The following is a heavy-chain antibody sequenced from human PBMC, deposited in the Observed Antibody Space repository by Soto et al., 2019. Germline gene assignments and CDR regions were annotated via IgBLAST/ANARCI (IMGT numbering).Heavy chain of an antibody. CDR2: IYPSDSDT. J-gene: IGHJ5*02. V-gene: IGHV5-51*01. CDR3: ALGGRYCSSSSCHFDP. D-gene: IGHD2-2*01. Sequence: PGESLKISCKGSGYSFTSFWIGLVRQMPGKGLEWMGIIYPSDSDTRYSPSFQGQVTISVDKSISTAYLQWSSLKASDTAMYYCALGGRYCSSSSCHFDPWGQGTLVTVSS. CDR1: GYSFTSFW.